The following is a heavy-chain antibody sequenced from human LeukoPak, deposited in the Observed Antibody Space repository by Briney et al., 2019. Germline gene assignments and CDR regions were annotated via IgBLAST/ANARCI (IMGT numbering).Heavy chain of an antibody. Sequence: PSETLSLTCTVSGGSISNYYWSWIRQPAGKGLEWIGRIYTSGGINYNPSLKSRVTMSVDTSKNQFYLKLSSVTAADTAVYYCARQGSGSHYNIDYWGQGTLVTVSS. CDR3: ARQGSGSHYNIDY. D-gene: IGHD3-10*01. V-gene: IGHV4-4*07. CDR1: GGSISNYY. CDR2: IYTSGGI. J-gene: IGHJ4*02.